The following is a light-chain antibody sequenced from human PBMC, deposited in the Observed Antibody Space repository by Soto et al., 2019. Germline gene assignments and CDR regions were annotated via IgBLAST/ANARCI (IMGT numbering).Light chain of an antibody. CDR1: QSVTINS. V-gene: IGKV3-20*01. CDR3: HHYGESPFT. J-gene: IGKJ3*01. Sequence: EVVLTQSPGTLSLSPGDTATLFCRASQSVTINSLAWYQQKPGQTPRLLIYAASTRASGIPDRFSGSGSGTEFALTIIRLKPQDFARYYCHHYGESPFTSGPRTRVHMK. CDR2: AAS.